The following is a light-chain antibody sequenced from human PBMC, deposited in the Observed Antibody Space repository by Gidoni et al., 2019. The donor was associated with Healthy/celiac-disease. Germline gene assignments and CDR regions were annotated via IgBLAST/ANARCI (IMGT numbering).Light chain of an antibody. Sequence: EIVLTQSPGTLSLSPGKRATLSCRASQSVSSSYFAWYQQKPGQAPRLLIYGASSRATGIPDRFSGSGSGTDFTLTISRLEPEDFAVYYCQQYGISPWTFGQGTKVEIK. CDR1: QSVSSSY. CDR2: GAS. J-gene: IGKJ1*01. CDR3: QQYGISPWT. V-gene: IGKV3-20*01.